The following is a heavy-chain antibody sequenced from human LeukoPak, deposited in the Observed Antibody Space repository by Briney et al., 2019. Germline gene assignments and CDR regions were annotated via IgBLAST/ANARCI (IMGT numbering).Heavy chain of an antibody. CDR1: GYTFNSYD. Sequence: ASVKVSCKASGYTFNSYDINWVRQATGQGLEWMGWMNPNSGNTGYAQKFQGRVTMTRNTSISTAYMELSSLRSEDTAVYYCARGYYYDSRDAFDIWGQGTMVTVSS. J-gene: IGHJ3*02. V-gene: IGHV1-8*01. CDR3: ARGYYYDSRDAFDI. D-gene: IGHD3-22*01. CDR2: MNPNSGNT.